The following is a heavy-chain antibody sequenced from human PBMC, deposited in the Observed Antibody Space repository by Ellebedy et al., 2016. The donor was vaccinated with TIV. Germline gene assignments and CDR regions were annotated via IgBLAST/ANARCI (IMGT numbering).Heavy chain of an antibody. J-gene: IGHJ4*02. CDR3: ARGIAVAGGLEY. D-gene: IGHD6-19*01. Sequence: GGSLRLSCAASGFSFSTYWMHWVRQAPGKGLMWISRISPDGGSVRYADSVKGRFTISRDNAENTLSLQMNSLRAGDTAVYYCARGIAVAGGLEYWGQGALVTVSS. CDR2: ISPDGGSV. V-gene: IGHV3-74*01. CDR1: GFSFSTYW.